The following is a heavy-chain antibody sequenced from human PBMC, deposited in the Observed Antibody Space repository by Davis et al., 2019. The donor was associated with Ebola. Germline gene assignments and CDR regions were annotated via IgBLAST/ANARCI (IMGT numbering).Heavy chain of an antibody. CDR1: GGPVSTNAYY. CDR2: ISHSGTT. J-gene: IGHJ4*02. D-gene: IGHD3-22*01. Sequence: PSETLSLTCTVSGGPVSTNAYYWSWIRQLPGKGLEWIGQISHSGTTDYNPSLRGRLSMSADRDRNQFSLRLTSVTAADTAVYYCARSYIGYPDWGPGIQVTVSS. V-gene: IGHV4-61*08. CDR3: ARSYIGYPD.